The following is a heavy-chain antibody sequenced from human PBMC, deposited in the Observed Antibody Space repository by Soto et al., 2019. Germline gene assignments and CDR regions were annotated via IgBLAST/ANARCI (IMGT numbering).Heavy chain of an antibody. CDR3: ARGSNAGLDY. CDR2: INGVNGNT. CDR1: GYTFRAYS. V-gene: IGHV1-3*01. D-gene: IGHD4-4*01. Sequence: QVQVVQSGAELNKPGASVKVSCKASGYTFRAYSMNWVRQAPGQRLEWMGWINGVNGNTEYSQTFQGRVTITRDTSASIADMELSSLRPEDTAVYYCARGSNAGLDYWGQGTLVTVSS. J-gene: IGHJ4*02.